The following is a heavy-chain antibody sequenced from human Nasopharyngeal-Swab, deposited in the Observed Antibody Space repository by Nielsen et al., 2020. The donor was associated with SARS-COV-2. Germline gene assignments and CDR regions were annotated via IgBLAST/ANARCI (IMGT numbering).Heavy chain of an antibody. Sequence: GESLKISCAASGFTFSRYSMNWVRQAPGKGLEWVSSISSSSYIYYADSVKGRFTISRDNAKNSLYLQMNSLRAEDTAVYYCARGPGYYMDVWGKGTTVTVSS. CDR1: GFTFSRYS. J-gene: IGHJ6*03. V-gene: IGHV3-21*01. CDR2: ISSSSYI. CDR3: ARGPGYYMDV.